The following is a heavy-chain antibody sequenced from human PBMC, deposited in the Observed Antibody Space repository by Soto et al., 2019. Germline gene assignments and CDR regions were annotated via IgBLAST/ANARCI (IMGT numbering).Heavy chain of an antibody. CDR1: GGSISSSNW. CDR2: FYHSGCT. D-gene: IGHD3-9*01. V-gene: IGHV4-4*02. Sequence: SETLSLTCAVSGGSISSSNWGSWVRQPPGKGLEWIGEFYHSGCTNYNPSLKSRVTISVDKSKNQFSLKLSSVTAADTAVYYCARVVSGYHDYWGQGSRITVSS. J-gene: IGHJ4*02. CDR3: ARVVSGYHDY.